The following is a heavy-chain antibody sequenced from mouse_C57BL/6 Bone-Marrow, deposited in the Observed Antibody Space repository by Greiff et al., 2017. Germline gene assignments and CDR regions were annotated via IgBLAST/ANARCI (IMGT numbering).Heavy chain of an antibody. V-gene: IGHV1-64*01. CDR2: IHPDSGST. CDR3: ARWGDYEDY. CDR1: GFNFTSYW. J-gene: IGHJ2*01. D-gene: IGHD2-4*01. Sequence: QVHVKQPGAELVKPGASVKLSCTASGFNFTSYWMHWVKQRPGQGLEWIGMIHPDSGSTKYNEKFKSKATLTVDKSSSTAYMHLSSLTSEDSAVYSCARWGDYEDYWGQGTTLTVAS.